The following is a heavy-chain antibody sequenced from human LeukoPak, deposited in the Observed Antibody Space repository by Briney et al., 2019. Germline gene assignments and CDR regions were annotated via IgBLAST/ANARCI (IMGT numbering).Heavy chain of an antibody. V-gene: IGHV3-53*04. CDR1: GFTVSSNY. CDR2: IYSGGST. J-gene: IGHJ4*02. CDR3: AGATYYYGSGSLGGFDY. D-gene: IGHD3-10*01. Sequence: GGSLRLSCAASGFTVSSNYMSWVRQAPGKGLEWVSGIYSGGSTYYADSVKGRFTISRHNSKNTLYLQMNSLRAEDTAVYYCAGATYYYGSGSLGGFDYWGQGTLVTVSS.